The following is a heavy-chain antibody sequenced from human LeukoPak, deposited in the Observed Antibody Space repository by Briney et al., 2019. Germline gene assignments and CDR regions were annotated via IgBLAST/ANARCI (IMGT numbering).Heavy chain of an antibody. CDR3: ARDGGEI. CDR2: VNPKNGDT. Sequence: GASVKVSCKASGYTFTGFYMHWLRQAPGQGLQWMGWVNPKNGDTTYAQKFQGRVTMTRDTSISAAYIELRSLRSDDTAVYYCARDGGEIWGQGTLVTVSS. D-gene: IGHD5-24*01. CDR1: GYTFTGFY. V-gene: IGHV1-2*02. J-gene: IGHJ4*02.